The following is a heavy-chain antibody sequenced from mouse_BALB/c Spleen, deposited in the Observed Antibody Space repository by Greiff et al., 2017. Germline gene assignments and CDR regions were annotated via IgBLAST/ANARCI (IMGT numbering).Heavy chain of an antibody. CDR3: ARSPHYYGYVAY. V-gene: IGHV5-17*02. CDR1: GFTFSSFG. J-gene: IGHJ3*01. CDR2: ISSGSSTI. D-gene: IGHD1-2*01. Sequence: EVQVVESGGGLVQPGGSRKLSCAASGFTFSSFGMHWVRQAPEKGLEWVAHISSGSSTIYYADTVKGRFTISRDNPKNTLFLQMTSLRSEDTAMYYCARSPHYYGYVAYWGQGTLVTVSA.